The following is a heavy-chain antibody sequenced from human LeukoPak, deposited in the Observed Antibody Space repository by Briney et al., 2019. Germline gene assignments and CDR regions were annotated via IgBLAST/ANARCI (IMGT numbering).Heavy chain of an antibody. Sequence: GGSLRLSCAASGFTFSSCSMSWVRRAPGKGQEWVSAISGSGGSTYYADSVKGRFTISRDNSKNTLYLQMNSLRAEDTAVYYCAKDLNWGFSDYWGQGTLVTVSS. J-gene: IGHJ4*02. CDR1: GFTFSSCS. CDR3: AKDLNWGFSDY. D-gene: IGHD3-16*01. V-gene: IGHV3-23*01. CDR2: ISGSGGST.